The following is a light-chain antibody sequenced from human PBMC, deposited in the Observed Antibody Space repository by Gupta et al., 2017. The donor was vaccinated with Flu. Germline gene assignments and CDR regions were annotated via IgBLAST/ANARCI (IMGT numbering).Light chain of an antibody. CDR2: EDN. CDR3: QSYDSSNPWV. J-gene: IGLJ3*02. CDR1: SGSLASNY. V-gene: IGLV6-57*03. Sequence: FMLTPPHPVSESPGKTVTISCTRSSGSLASNYVQWYQQRPGSAPTPVIYEDNQRPSGVPDRFSGSIDSSSNSASLTISGLKTEDEADYYCQSYDSSNPWVFGGGTKLTVL.